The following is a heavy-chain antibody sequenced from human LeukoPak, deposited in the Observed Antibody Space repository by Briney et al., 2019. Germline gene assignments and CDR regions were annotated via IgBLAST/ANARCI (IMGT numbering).Heavy chain of an antibody. CDR1: GFSFSPNA. V-gene: IGHV3-23*01. J-gene: IGHJ4*02. CDR3: AKDMSWWVTVDF. CDR2: VGGDGKT. Sequence: GGSLRLSCAASGFSFSPNAMSWFRQAPGRGLQWVAGVGGDGKTHYTDSVRGRFTISRDNSKNTLHLQMDSLRVDDTAVYYCAKDMSWWVTVDFWGQGTLVTVSS. D-gene: IGHD2-21*02.